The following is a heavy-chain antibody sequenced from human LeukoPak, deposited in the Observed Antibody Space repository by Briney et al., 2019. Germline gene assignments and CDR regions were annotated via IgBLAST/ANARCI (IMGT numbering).Heavy chain of an antibody. CDR1: GFTFSSYV. Sequence: PGGSLRLSCAASGFTFSSYVTNWVRQAPGKGLEWVSAISGSGVSTSYADSVKGRFTISRDNSKNTLYLHMNSLRAEDTAIYFCAKDPANQLLYPAHFSHWGQGTLVTVSS. CDR2: ISGSGVST. V-gene: IGHV3-23*01. J-gene: IGHJ1*01. CDR3: AKDPANQLLYPAHFSH. D-gene: IGHD2-2*01.